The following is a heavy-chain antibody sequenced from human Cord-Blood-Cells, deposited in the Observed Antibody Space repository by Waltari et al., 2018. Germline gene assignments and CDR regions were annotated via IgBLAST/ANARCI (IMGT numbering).Heavy chain of an antibody. Sequence: QVQLVQSGAEVKKPGSSVKVSCKASGGTFSSYAISWVRQAPGQGLEWMGGIILIVGTTNYAQKFQGRVTITADESTSTAYMELSSLRSEDTAVYYCASRQYCSSTSCHWYFDLWGRGTLVTVSS. CDR3: ASRQYCSSTSCHWYFDL. J-gene: IGHJ2*01. V-gene: IGHV1-69*01. CDR1: GGTFSSYA. D-gene: IGHD2-2*01. CDR2: IILIVGTT.